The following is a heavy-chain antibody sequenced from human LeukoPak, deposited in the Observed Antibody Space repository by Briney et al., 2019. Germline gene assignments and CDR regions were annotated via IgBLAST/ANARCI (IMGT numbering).Heavy chain of an antibody. CDR3: VKGGRYSGSSADY. D-gene: IGHD6-6*01. V-gene: IGHV3-64D*09. CDR2: ISTDGGHT. CDR1: GFTFSSYA. J-gene: IGHJ4*02. Sequence: GGSLRLSCSTSGFTFSSYAMHRVRQAPGKGLQYVSAISTDGGHTYYADSVKGRFTISRDNSKNTLYLQMSSLRAEDTAVYYCVKGGRYSGSSADYWGQGTLVTVSS.